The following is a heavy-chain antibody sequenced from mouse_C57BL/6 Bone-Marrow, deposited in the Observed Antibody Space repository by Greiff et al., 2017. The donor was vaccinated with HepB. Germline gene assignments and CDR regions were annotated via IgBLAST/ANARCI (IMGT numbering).Heavy chain of an antibody. Sequence: EVQLQQSGPELVKPGASVKMSCKASGYTFTDYNMHWVKQSHGKSLEWIGYINPNNGGTSYNQKFKGKATLTVNKSSSTAYMESRSLTSEDSAVYYCARELRLRSAWFAYWGQGTLVTVSA. CDR3: ARELRLRSAWFAY. CDR1: GYTFTDYN. J-gene: IGHJ3*01. V-gene: IGHV1-22*01. CDR2: INPNNGGT. D-gene: IGHD3-2*02.